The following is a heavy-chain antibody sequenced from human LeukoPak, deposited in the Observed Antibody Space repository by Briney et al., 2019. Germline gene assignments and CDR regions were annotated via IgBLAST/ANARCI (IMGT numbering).Heavy chain of an antibody. D-gene: IGHD3-10*01. CDR2: MNWNGGST. CDR3: ARVGTEVRGVIIIYYYYYMDV. CDR1: GFTFDDYG. V-gene: IGHV3-20*04. J-gene: IGHJ6*03. Sequence: GGSLRLSCAASGFTFDDYGMSWVRQAPGKGLEWVSGMNWNGGSTGYADSVKGRFTISRDNAKNSLYLQVNSLRAEDTALYYCARVGTEVRGVIIIYYYYYMDVWGKGTTVTVSS.